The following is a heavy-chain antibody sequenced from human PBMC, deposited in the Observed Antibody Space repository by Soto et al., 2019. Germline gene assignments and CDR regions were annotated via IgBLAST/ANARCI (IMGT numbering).Heavy chain of an antibody. CDR1: GFTFSSYG. CDR2: IWYDGSNK. J-gene: IGHJ6*02. Sequence: GGSLRLSCAASGFTFSSYGMHWVRQAPGKGLEWVAVIWYDGSNKYYADSVKGRFTISRDNSKNTLYLQMNSLRAEDTAVYYCAGARITIFGVVITYGMDVCGQGPKVTVYS. D-gene: IGHD3-3*01. V-gene: IGHV3-33*01. CDR3: AGARITIFGVVITYGMDV.